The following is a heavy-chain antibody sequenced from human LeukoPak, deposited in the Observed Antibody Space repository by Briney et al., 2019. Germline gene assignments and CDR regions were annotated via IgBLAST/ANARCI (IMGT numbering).Heavy chain of an antibody. D-gene: IGHD6-6*01. J-gene: IGHJ4*02. CDR3: ARAFIAARSPFDY. Sequence: GGSLRLSCAASGFTFSSNYMSWVRQAPGKGLEWVSVIYSGGSTYYADSVKGRFTISRDNSKNTLYLQMNSLRAEDTAVYYCARAFIAARSPFDYWGQGTLVTVSS. CDR2: IYSGGST. CDR1: GFTFSSNY. V-gene: IGHV3-66*02.